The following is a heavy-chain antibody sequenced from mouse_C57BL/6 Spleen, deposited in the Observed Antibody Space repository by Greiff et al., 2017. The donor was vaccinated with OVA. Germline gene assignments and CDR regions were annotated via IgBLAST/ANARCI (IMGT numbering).Heavy chain of an antibody. CDR3: ARSTMVTTNAMDD. CDR2: INPSSGYT. CDR1: GYTFTSYW. Sequence: QVQLKQSGADLAKPGASVKLSCKASGYTFTSYWMHWVKQRPGQGLEWIGYINPSSGYTKYNQKFKDKATLTADKSSSTAYMQLSILTYEDSAVYYCARSTMVTTNAMDDWGQGTSVTVSS. J-gene: IGHJ4*01. V-gene: IGHV1-7*01. D-gene: IGHD2-2*01.